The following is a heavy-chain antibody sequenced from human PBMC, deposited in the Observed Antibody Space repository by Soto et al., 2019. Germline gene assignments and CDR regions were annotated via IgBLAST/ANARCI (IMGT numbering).Heavy chain of an antibody. J-gene: IGHJ4*02. D-gene: IGHD3-9*01. CDR2: ISYDGSNK. V-gene: IGHV3-30-3*01. Sequence: PGGSLRLSCAASGFTFSSYAMHWVRQAPGKGLEWVAVISYDGSNKYYADSVKGRFTISRDNSKNTLYLQMNSLRAEDTAVYYCARSGILTGYSDYWGQGTLVTVSS. CDR3: ARSGILTGYSDY. CDR1: GFTFSSYA.